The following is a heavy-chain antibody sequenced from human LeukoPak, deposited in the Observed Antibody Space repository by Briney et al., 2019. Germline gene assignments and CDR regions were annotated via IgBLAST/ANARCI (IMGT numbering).Heavy chain of an antibody. D-gene: IGHD2-15*01. CDR3: ARKTLKGGPQAFDI. CDR1: GGSISSGDYY. CDR2: IYYSGST. V-gene: IGHV4-30-4*01. Sequence: SETLSLTCTVSGGSISSGDYYWSWIRQPPGKGLEWIGYIYYSGSTYYNPSLKSRVTISVGTSKNQFSLKLSSVTAADTAVYYCARKTLKGGPQAFDIWGQGTMVTVSS. J-gene: IGHJ3*02.